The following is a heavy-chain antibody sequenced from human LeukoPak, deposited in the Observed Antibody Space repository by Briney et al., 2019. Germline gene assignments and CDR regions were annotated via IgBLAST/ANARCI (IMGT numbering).Heavy chain of an antibody. V-gene: IGHV4-38-2*02. CDR1: TYSISSGYY. J-gene: IGHJ5*02. CDR2: IYHNGNT. CDR3: ARQHYDFWSGYYRFDP. D-gene: IGHD3-3*01. Sequence: SETLSLTCTVSTYSISSGYYWGWIRQPPGKGLEWIGNIYHNGNTYYNPSLKSRVTISVDTSKNQFSLKLSSVTAADTAVYYCARQHYDFWSGYYRFDPWGQGTLVTVSS.